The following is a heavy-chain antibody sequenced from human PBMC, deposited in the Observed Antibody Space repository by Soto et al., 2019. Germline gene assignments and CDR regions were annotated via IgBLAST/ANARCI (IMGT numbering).Heavy chain of an antibody. D-gene: IGHD4-17*01. CDR3: ATKTSAPDYADYAIDY. Sequence: PVGSLRLSCAASGFTFSSYGMHWVRQAPGKGLEWVAVIWYDGSNKYYADSVKGRFTISRDNSKNTLYLQMNSLRAEDTAVYYCATKTSAPDYADYAIDYWGQGTLVTVSS. CDR2: IWYDGSNK. V-gene: IGHV3-33*01. CDR1: GFTFSSYG. J-gene: IGHJ4*02.